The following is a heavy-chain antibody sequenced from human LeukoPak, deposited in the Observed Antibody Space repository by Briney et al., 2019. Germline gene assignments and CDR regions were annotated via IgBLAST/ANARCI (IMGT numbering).Heavy chain of an antibody. V-gene: IGHV3-9*03. CDR1: GFTFDDYA. CDR3: AKGSCTSISCYLDY. Sequence: GGSLRLSCAASGFTFDDYAMHWVRHVGGKGLEWVSGISWNSGNIRYADSVKGLFTISRDNSKNSLYLQMNSLRAEDMALYYCAKGSCTSISCYLDYWGQGTLVTVSS. D-gene: IGHD2-2*01. J-gene: IGHJ4*02. CDR2: ISWNSGNI.